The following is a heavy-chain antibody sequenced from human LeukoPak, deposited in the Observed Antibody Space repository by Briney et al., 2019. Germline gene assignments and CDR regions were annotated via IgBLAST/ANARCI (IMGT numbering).Heavy chain of an antibody. J-gene: IGHJ4*02. CDR3: ARDRDSSGYGPHY. D-gene: IGHD3-22*01. V-gene: IGHV3-33*01. CDR1: GFTFSSYG. Sequence: GGSLRLSCAASGFTFSSYGMHWVRQAPGKGLELVAVIWYDGSNKYYADSVKGRFTISRDNSKNTLYLQMNSLRAEDTAVYYCARDRDSSGYGPHYWGQGTLVTVSS. CDR2: IWYDGSNK.